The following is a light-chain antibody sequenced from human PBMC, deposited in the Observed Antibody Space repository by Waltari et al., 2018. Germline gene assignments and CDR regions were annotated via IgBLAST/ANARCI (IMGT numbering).Light chain of an antibody. CDR1: RTNIGSHS. Sequence: QAVLTQPPSTSGTPGQSVTISCSAPRTNIGSHSPNWIQHLPGTAPKLLIHSNSERPSGVPARFSGSKSGTSASLAISGLQSEDEGDYYCALWDDSLNGVIFGGGTKLTVL. CDR3: ALWDDSLNGVI. CDR2: SNS. J-gene: IGLJ2*01. V-gene: IGLV1-44*01.